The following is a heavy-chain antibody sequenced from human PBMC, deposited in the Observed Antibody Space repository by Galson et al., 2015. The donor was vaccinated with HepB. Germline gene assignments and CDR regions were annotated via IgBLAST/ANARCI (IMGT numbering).Heavy chain of an antibody. D-gene: IGHD1-26*01. CDR3: AKGVSGSLRYSFDY. Sequence: SLRLSCAASGFTFSNYAMSWVRQAPGKGLEWVSSINAGGGADSVQGRFTISRDNSKNTLYLQMSSLRAEDTALYYCAKGVSGSLRYSFDYWGQGTLVTVSS. CDR2: INAGGG. V-gene: IGHV3-23*01. CDR1: GFTFSNYA. J-gene: IGHJ4*02.